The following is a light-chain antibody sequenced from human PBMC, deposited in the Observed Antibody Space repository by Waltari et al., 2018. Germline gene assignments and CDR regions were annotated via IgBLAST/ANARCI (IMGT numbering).Light chain of an antibody. CDR1: SSNLGANYD. J-gene: IGLJ1*01. CDR2: GNN. CDR3: QSYDNSLSGSYV. V-gene: IGLV1-40*01. Sequence: SVLTQPPSVSGAPGQRVTISCTGTSSNLGANYDVHWYQHLPGSAPKLLIYGNNNRPSGVPDRFSGSKSGTSASLAITGLQAEDEGDYYCQSYDNSLSGSYVFGTGTKVTVL.